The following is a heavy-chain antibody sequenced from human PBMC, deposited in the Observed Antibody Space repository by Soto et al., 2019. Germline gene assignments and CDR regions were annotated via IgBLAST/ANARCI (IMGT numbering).Heavy chain of an antibody. Sequence: SVKVSCKTSGGTFSTFGISWVRQAPGQGLEWMGGIIPFFGTAEYSQKFEDRIPITADESTKTVYMDLRSLTSEDTAIYYCARTAPMDAGDKYYYDFWGQGALVTVSS. CDR2: IIPFFGTA. CDR3: ARTAPMDAGDKYYYDF. V-gene: IGHV1-69*13. D-gene: IGHD3-16*01. CDR1: GGTFSTFG. J-gene: IGHJ4*02.